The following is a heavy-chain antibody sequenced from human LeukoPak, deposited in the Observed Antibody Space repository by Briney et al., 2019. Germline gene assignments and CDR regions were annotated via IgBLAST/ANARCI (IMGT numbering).Heavy chain of an antibody. J-gene: IGHJ4*02. CDR2: IYHSGST. CDR3: ARRGGSKGYFDY. CDR1: GGSISSSSYC. V-gene: IGHV4-39*07. D-gene: IGHD2-15*01. Sequence: KPSETLSLTCTVSGGSISSSSYCWGWIRQPPGKGLEWIGEIYHSGSTNYNPSLKSRVTISVDKSKNQFSLKLSSVTAADTAVYYCARRGGSKGYFDYWGQGTLVTVSS.